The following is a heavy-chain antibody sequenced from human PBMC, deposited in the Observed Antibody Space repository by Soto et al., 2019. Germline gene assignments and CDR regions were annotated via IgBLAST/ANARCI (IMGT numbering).Heavy chain of an antibody. J-gene: IGHJ6*02. Sequence: GESLKISCKCSGYSFTSYWIGWVRQMPGKGLEWMGIIYPGDSDTRYSPTFQGQVTISADKSISTAYLQWSSLKASDTAMYYCARQKYSSSPWYYYYYGMDVWGQGTTVTVSS. V-gene: IGHV5-51*01. CDR1: GYSFTSYW. CDR2: IYPGDSDT. D-gene: IGHD6-13*01. CDR3: ARQKYSSSPWYYYYYGMDV.